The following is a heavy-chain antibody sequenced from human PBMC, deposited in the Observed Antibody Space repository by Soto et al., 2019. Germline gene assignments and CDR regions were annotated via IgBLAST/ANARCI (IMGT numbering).Heavy chain of an antibody. J-gene: IGHJ5*02. CDR2: ISSGSVYT. Sequence: PGGSLRLSCTASGFTFSDYYISWIRRAPWKGLEWVSYISSGSVYTDYADSVKGRFTISRDNAKKSLYLQMNSLGADDTGIYFCARAAVVAVACTSHNWFDPCGQRTLVTVCS. CDR1: GFTFSDYY. CDR3: ARAAVVAVACTSHNWFDP. V-gene: IGHV3-11*06. D-gene: IGHD2-15*01.